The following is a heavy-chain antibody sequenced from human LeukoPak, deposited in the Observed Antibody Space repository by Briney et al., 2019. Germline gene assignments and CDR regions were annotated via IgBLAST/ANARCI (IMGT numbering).Heavy chain of an antibody. CDR3: AKGPPTSYSSSCQEYFQH. J-gene: IGHJ1*01. Sequence: GGSLRLSCAASGFTFSSYAMGWVRQAPGKGLEWVSAISGSGGSTYYADSVKGRFTIPRDNSKNTLYLQMNSLRAEDTAVYYCAKGPPTSYSSSCQEYFQHWGQGTLVTVSS. D-gene: IGHD6-13*01. CDR2: ISGSGGST. CDR1: GFTFSSYA. V-gene: IGHV3-23*01.